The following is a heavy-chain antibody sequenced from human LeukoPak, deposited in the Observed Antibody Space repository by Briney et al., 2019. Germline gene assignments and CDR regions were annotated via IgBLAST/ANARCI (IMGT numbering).Heavy chain of an antibody. CDR1: GFTFSDYY. V-gene: IGHV3-11*01. CDR3: ASSGPTGTTKEVFFDP. J-gene: IGHJ5*02. Sequence: NPGGSLRLSCAASGFTFSDYYMSWLRQAPGKGLEWVSYISSSGSTIYYADSVKGRFTISRDNAKNSLYLQMNSLRAEDTAVYYCASSGPTGTTKEVFFDPWGQGTLVTVSS. CDR2: ISSSGSTI. D-gene: IGHD1-7*01.